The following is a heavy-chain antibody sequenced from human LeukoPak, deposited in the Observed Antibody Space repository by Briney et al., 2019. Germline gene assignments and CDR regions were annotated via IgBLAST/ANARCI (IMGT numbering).Heavy chain of an antibody. D-gene: IGHD3-22*01. CDR3: ARAGGCYYDFL. Sequence: SETLSLTCTVSGGSITNYYLSWIRQSPGKGLEWIGYTHSSDIASYNPSLRSRVTISLDTSKNQFSLKLSSVTAADTAVFYCARAGGCYYDFLWGQGTLVTVSS. J-gene: IGHJ4*02. V-gene: IGHV4-59*08. CDR1: GGSITNYY. CDR2: THSSDIA.